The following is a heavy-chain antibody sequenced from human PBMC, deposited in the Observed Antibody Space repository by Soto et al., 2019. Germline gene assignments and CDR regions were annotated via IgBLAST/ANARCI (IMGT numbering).Heavy chain of an antibody. CDR3: ARDPALHVDTGQKFEY. CDR1: GYTFTSYG. J-gene: IGHJ4*02. Sequence: ASVKVSFKASGYTFTSYGISWVRQAPGQGLEWKGWISAYNGNIKYAQNLQGRVTMTTDTSTSTAYMELRSLRSDDTAVYYCARDPALHVDTGQKFEYWGQGTLVTVSS. V-gene: IGHV1-18*01. CDR2: ISAYNGNI. D-gene: IGHD5-18*01.